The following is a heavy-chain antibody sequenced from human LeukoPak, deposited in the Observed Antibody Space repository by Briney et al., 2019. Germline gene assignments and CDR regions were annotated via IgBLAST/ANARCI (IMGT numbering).Heavy chain of an antibody. CDR2: ISGSGGST. Sequence: GGSLRLSCAASGFTFSSYAMSWVRQVPGKGLERVSTISGSGGSTYYADSVKGRFTISRDNSKNTLSLQMNSLRAEDTAVYYCAPDPNKWLRNYWGQGTLVTVSS. CDR3: APDPNKWLRNY. V-gene: IGHV3-23*01. D-gene: IGHD5-12*01. CDR1: GFTFSSYA. J-gene: IGHJ4*01.